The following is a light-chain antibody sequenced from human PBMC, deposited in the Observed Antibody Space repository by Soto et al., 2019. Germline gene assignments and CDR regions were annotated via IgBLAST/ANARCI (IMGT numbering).Light chain of an antibody. CDR2: GAS. CDR1: QSLSSN. V-gene: IGKV3-15*01. Sequence: EKVMTQSPVTLSVSPGERVTLSCRASQSLSSNLAWYQQKPGQAPRLLIYGASIRAPGIPARFSGSGSGTEFTLTSSSLQSDDSAIYYCQHYNDWPTFGQGTKVEIK. CDR3: QHYNDWPT. J-gene: IGKJ1*01.